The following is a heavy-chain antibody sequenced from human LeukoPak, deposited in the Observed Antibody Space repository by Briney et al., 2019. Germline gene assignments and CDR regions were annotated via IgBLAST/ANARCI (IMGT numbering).Heavy chain of an antibody. CDR2: IYHSGST. V-gene: IGHV4-30-2*01. CDR3: ARAAFFPYYYDSSGPPGDAFDI. Sequence: SETLSLTCAVSGGSISSGGYSWSWIRQPPGKGLEWIGYIYHSGSTYYNPSLKSRVTISVHRSKNQFSLKLSSVTAADTAVYYCARAAFFPYYYDSSGPPGDAFDIWGQGTMVTVSS. D-gene: IGHD3-22*01. CDR1: GGSISSGGYS. J-gene: IGHJ3*02.